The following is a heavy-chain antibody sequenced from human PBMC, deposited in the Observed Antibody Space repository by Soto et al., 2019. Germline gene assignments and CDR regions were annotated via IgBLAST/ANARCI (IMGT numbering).Heavy chain of an antibody. CDR2: MNPNSGNT. CDR1: GYTFTSYD. CDR3: ARTRLDCRTTSCYEF. Sequence: ASVKVSCKASGYTFTSYDINWVRQATGQGLEWMGWMNPNSGNTGYAQKFQGRVTMTRNTSISTAYMELSSLRSEDTAVYYCARTRLDCRTTSCYEFWGQGTLVTVSS. J-gene: IGHJ4*02. D-gene: IGHD2-2*01. V-gene: IGHV1-8*01.